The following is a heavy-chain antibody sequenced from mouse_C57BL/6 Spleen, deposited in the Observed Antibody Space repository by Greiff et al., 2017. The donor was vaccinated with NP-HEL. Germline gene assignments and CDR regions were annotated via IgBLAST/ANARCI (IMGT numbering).Heavy chain of an antibody. Sequence: VQLQQSGAELVRPGTSVKVSCKASGYAFTNYLIEWVKQRPGQGLEWIGVINPGSGGTNYNEKFKGKATLTADKSSSTAYMQLSSLTSEDSAVYFCARSLDYYGSRFYAMDYWGQRTSVTVSS. CDR2: INPGSGGT. J-gene: IGHJ4*01. V-gene: IGHV1-54*01. CDR1: GYAFTNYL. CDR3: ARSLDYYGSRFYAMDY. D-gene: IGHD1-1*01.